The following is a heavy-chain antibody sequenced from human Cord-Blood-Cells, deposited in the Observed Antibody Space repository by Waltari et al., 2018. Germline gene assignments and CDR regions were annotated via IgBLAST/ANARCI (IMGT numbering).Heavy chain of an antibody. CDR1: GFTFSSYA. J-gene: IGHJ5*02. D-gene: IGHD6-6*01. Sequence: EVQLLESGGGLVQPGGSLRLSCAASGFTFSSYAMSWVRQAQGKGLEWVSAISGSGCRTDCADSVKGRFTISRDNSKNTLYLQMNSLSSEDTAGYYCVKKECCSSSWFDPWGQGTLGTVSS. CDR3: VKKECCSSSWFDP. CDR2: ISGSGCRT. V-gene: IGHV3-23*01.